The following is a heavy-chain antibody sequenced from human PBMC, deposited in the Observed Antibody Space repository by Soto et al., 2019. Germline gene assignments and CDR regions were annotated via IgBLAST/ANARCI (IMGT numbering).Heavy chain of an antibody. Sequence: ASVKVSCKASGYTFTSYAMHWVRQAPGQRLEWMGWINAGNGNTKYSQKFQGRVTITRDTSASTAYMELSSLRSEDTAVYYCARARAPAVAATYYYYGMDVWGQGTTVTVSS. CDR2: INAGNGNT. D-gene: IGHD6-19*01. J-gene: IGHJ6*02. CDR3: ARARAPAVAATYYYYGMDV. V-gene: IGHV1-3*01. CDR1: GYTFTSYA.